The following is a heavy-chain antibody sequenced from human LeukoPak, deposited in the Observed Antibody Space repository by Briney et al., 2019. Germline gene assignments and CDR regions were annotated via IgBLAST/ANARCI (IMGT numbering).Heavy chain of an antibody. CDR1: GFTFSSDS. J-gene: IGHJ4*02. V-gene: IGHV3-64*01. CDR3: ARGIRWASDY. CDR2: ITSNGGTT. D-gene: IGHD4-23*01. Sequence: PGGSLRLSCAASGFTFSSDSMVWVRQAPGKGLEYVSGITSNGGTTYYGTFVKGRFTISRDNSKDTLYLQMGSLRTEDMAVYYCARGIRWASDYWGQGTPVTVAS.